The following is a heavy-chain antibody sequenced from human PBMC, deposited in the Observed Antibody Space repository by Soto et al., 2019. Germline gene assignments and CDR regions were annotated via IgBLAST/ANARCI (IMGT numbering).Heavy chain of an antibody. J-gene: IGHJ6*02. CDR2: IYYSGTT. CDR3: GRHPATSETYFYGMDV. Sequence: SETLSLTCTVSGGSVSSSSFFWGWIRQSPGKGLEWIGSIYYSGTTYYNPSLKSRVTISVDTSKSQFSLRVSSVTAADTAVYYCGRHPATSETYFYGMDVWGRGTTVT. V-gene: IGHV4-39*01. CDR1: GGSVSSSSFF.